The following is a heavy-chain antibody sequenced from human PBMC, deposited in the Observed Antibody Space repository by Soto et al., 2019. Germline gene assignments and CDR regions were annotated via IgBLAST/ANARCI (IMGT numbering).Heavy chain of an antibody. CDR2: MFYSGST. Sequence: QVQLQESGPGLVKPSETLSLTCSVSGGSISSYYWSWIRQSPGKGLEWIGYMFYSGSTKYNPSLKSRVTISLDTSKTQFSLNLTSVTAADTAVYYCARDKGRYAAGMDVWGQGTTVTVSS. CDR1: GGSISSYY. D-gene: IGHD3-9*01. CDR3: ARDKGRYAAGMDV. J-gene: IGHJ6*02. V-gene: IGHV4-59*01.